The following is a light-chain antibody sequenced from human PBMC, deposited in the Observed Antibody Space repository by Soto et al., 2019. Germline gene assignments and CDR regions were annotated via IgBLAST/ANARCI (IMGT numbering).Light chain of an antibody. CDR3: SSYTSSSTLEV. CDR1: SSDVGGYNY. Sequence: QSALTQPASVSGSPGQSITISCTGTSSDVGGYNYVSWYQQHPGKAPKLVIYDVSNRPSGVSNRFSGSKSGITASLTISGLQAEDEADYYCSSYTSSSTLEVFGTGTKVTAL. CDR2: DVS. J-gene: IGLJ1*01. V-gene: IGLV2-14*01.